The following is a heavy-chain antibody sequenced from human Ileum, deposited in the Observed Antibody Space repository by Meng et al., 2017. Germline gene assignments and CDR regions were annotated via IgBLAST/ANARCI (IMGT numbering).Heavy chain of an antibody. CDR1: GVSVSNSDYQ. CDR2: AGT. J-gene: IGHJ4*02. D-gene: IGHD7-27*01. CDR3: ARDHWGSLDY. Sequence: VQRPGPGPGLVSPSETLSLICTVAGVSVSNSDYQWGWIRQPPGKGLEWIGYAGTNYNPSLKSRVTISVDTSKRQFSLKLTSVTAADTAVYYCARDHWGSLDYWGQGILVTVSS. V-gene: IGHV4-61*08.